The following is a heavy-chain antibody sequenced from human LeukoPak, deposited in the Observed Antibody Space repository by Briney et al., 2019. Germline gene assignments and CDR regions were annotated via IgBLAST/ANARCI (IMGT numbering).Heavy chain of an antibody. J-gene: IGHJ5*02. CDR3: ARGFLGTRRFTVTKGNWFDP. D-gene: IGHD4-17*01. Sequence: GASVKVSCMASGYTFTGYYMHWVRQAPGQGLEWMGWMNPNSGNTGYAQKFQGRVTITRNTSISTAYMELSSLRSEDTAVYYCARGFLGTRRFTVTKGNWFDPWGQGTLVTVSS. CDR2: MNPNSGNT. CDR1: GYTFTGYY. V-gene: IGHV1-8*03.